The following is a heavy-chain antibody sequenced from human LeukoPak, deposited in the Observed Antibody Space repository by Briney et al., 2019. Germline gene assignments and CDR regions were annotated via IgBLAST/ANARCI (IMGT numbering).Heavy chain of an antibody. CDR3: ARGNMGATTFYYFDY. CDR2: INPNSGGT. CDR1: GYTFTGYY. Sequence: ASVKVSCKASGYTFTGYYMHWVRQAPGQGLEWMGRINPNSGGTNYAQKFQGRVTMTRNTSISTAYMELSSLRSEDTAVYYCARGNMGATTFYYFDYWGQGTLVTVSS. V-gene: IGHV1-2*06. J-gene: IGHJ4*02. D-gene: IGHD1-26*01.